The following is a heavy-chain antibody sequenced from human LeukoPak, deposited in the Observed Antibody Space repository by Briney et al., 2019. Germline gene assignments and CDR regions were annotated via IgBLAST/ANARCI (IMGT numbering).Heavy chain of an antibody. CDR3: ARDSGRGGSSF. D-gene: IGHD1-1*01. CDR2: ISYDGSNK. CDR1: GFTFSSYA. Sequence: GRSLRLSCAASGFTFSSYAMHWVRQAPGKGLEWVAVISYDGSNKYYADSVKGRFTISRDNSKNTLYLQMNSLRAEDTAVFYCARDSGRGGSSFWGQGTLVTVSS. J-gene: IGHJ4*02. V-gene: IGHV3-30-3*01.